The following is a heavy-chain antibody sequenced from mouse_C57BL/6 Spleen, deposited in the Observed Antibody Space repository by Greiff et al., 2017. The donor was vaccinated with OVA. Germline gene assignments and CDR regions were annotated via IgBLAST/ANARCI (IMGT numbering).Heavy chain of an antibody. CDR1: GFNIKDDY. Sequence: EVQLKQSGAELVRPGASVKLSCTASGFNIKDDYMHWVKQRPEQGLEWIGWIDPENGDTEYASKFQGKATITADTSSNTAYLQLSSLTSEDTAVYYCTTRDGYDYWGQGTTLTVSS. CDR3: TTRDGYDY. D-gene: IGHD2-3*01. J-gene: IGHJ2*01. CDR2: IDPENGDT. V-gene: IGHV14-4*01.